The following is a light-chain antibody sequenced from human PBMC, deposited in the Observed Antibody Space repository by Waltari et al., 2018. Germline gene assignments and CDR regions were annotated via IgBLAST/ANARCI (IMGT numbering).Light chain of an antibody. Sequence: QTVVTQEPSLSVYPGGPVPLTCGLSSRSVSTSYYPSWYQQTPGQAPRTLIYSTNPRSSGVPDRFSGSILGNKAALTITGAQADDESDYYCVLYMGSGIWVFGGGTKLTVL. CDR2: STN. CDR1: SRSVSTSYY. V-gene: IGLV8-61*01. J-gene: IGLJ3*02. CDR3: VLYMGSGIWV.